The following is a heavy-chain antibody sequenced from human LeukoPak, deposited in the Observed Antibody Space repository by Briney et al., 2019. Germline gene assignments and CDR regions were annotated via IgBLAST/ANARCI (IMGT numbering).Heavy chain of an antibody. J-gene: IGHJ3*02. V-gene: IGHV3-30*18. D-gene: IGHD5-18*01. CDR3: AKELYSYGEGSFDI. CDR2: ISYDGSNK. CDR1: GFPFSSYG. Sequence: GRSLKLSCAASGFPFSSYGMHWVRQAPGKGLEWVAVISYDGSNKYYADSVKGRFTISRDNSKNTLYLQMNSLRAEDTAVYYCAKELYSYGEGSFDIWGQGTMVTVSS.